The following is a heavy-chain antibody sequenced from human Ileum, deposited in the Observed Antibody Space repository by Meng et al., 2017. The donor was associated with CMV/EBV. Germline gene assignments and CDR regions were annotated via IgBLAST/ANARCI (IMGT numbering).Heavy chain of an antibody. CDR3: AKEPPSGQQLD. CDR1: GCSISSPPYF. Sequence: LPLQESGPGLVRASETRPLSCTVPGCSISSPPYFWCWIRRPPEKGPEWIATISYSGNTYYNPSLKSPVTISLDTSKNQFSLKLTSVTAADTAVYYCAKEPPSGQQLDWGQGTLVTASS. J-gene: IGHJ4*02. D-gene: IGHD6-13*01. CDR2: ISYSGNT. V-gene: IGHV4-39*07.